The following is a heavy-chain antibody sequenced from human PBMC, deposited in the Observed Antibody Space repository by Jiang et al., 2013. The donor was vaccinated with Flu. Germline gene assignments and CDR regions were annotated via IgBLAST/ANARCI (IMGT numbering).Heavy chain of an antibody. Sequence: SGDSVSTNSAAWNWVRQSPSRGLEWLGRTYYRSKWYIDYAESVKSRITINPDTSKNQFSLQLNSVTPEDTAVYYCARYYDATGGYLDYWGQGTLVTVSS. D-gene: IGHD4/OR15-4a*01. CDR2: TYYRSKWYI. J-gene: IGHJ4*02. V-gene: IGHV6-1*01. CDR1: GDSVSTNSAA. CDR3: ARYYDATGGYLDY.